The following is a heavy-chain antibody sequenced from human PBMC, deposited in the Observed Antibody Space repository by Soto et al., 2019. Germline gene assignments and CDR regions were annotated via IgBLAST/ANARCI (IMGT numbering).Heavy chain of an antibody. J-gene: IGHJ5*02. CDR3: ARVGDGYNFNWFDP. CDR1: GGSISSYY. D-gene: IGHD5-12*01. V-gene: IGHV4-59*01. Sequence: SETLSLTCTVSGGSISSYYWSWIRQPPGKGLEWIGYIYYSGSTIYNPSLKSRVTISVDTSKNQFSLKLSSVTAADTAVYYCARVGDGYNFNWFDPWGQGTLVTVSS. CDR2: IYYSGST.